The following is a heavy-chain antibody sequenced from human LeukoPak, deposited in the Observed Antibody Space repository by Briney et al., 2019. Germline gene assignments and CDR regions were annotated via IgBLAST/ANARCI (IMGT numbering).Heavy chain of an antibody. J-gene: IGHJ4*02. V-gene: IGHV3-30*03. CDR3: AREFTIFGLLCGFDY. CDR1: GFTFSSYG. Sequence: PGGSLRLSCAASGFTFSSYGMHWVRQAPGKGLEWVAVISYDGSNKYYADSVKGRFTISRDNSKNTLYLQMNSLRAEDTAVYYCAREFTIFGLLCGFDYWGQGTLVTVSS. CDR2: ISYDGSNK. D-gene: IGHD3-3*01.